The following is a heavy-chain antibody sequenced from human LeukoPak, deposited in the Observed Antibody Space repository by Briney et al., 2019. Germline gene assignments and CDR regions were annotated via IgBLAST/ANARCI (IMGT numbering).Heavy chain of an antibody. CDR1: GGSISSSNW. V-gene: IGHV4-4*02. Sequence: SETLSLTCAVSGGSISSSNWWSWVRQPPGKGLEWIGEIYHGGSTNYSPSLKSRVTIAVDKSKNQFSLKLNSVTAADTAVYYCARIRGCGRDYYYYYMDVWGKGTTVTVSS. CDR3: ARIRGCGRDYYYYYMDV. D-gene: IGHD2-21*01. J-gene: IGHJ6*03. CDR2: IYHGGST.